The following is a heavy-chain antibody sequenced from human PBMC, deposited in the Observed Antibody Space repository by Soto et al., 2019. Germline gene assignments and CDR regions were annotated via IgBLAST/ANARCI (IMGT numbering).Heavy chain of an antibody. D-gene: IGHD6-25*01. CDR1: GFSLSTTRVG. J-gene: IGHJ4*02. CDR2: IYWNDDK. Sequence: SGPTLVKPTQTLALTCTFSGFSLSTTRVGVGWIRQPPGKALEWLALIYWNDDKRYSPSLRSRLTITKDTSKNQVVLTMTNMDPVDTATYYCAHNTRLEPFDYWGQGTLVTVSS. CDR3: AHNTRLEPFDY. V-gene: IGHV2-5*01.